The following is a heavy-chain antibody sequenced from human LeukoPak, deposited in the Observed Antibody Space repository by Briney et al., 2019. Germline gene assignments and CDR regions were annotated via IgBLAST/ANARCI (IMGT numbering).Heavy chain of an antibody. J-gene: IGHJ4*02. CDR3: ARASWVSSTDAVR. CDR2: ISGSSGIT. D-gene: IGHD6-19*01. Sequence: GGSLRLSCAASGYTFNNYAMYWVRQAPGKGPEWVSGISGSSGITFYADSVRGRFTLSSDSFRNTVYLQLNNLRVEDTAIYYCARASWVSSTDAVRWGQGTLVTVSS. V-gene: IGHV3-23*01. CDR1: GYTFNNYA.